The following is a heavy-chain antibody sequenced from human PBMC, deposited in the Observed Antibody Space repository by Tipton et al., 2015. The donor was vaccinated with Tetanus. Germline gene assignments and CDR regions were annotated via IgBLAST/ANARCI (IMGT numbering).Heavy chain of an antibody. D-gene: IGHD6-25*01. Sequence: QLVQSGAEVKEPGASVKVSCKASGYNFVNFGISWVRQAPGQGLEWMGWISAYNGKTKYAQRLQGRVTMITDRSASTAYMDLRRLRSDDTAVYYCARVQEQRIYYYGMDVWGQGTTVTVSS. J-gene: IGHJ6*02. CDR2: ISAYNGKT. V-gene: IGHV1-18*01. CDR3: ARVQEQRIYYYGMDV. CDR1: GYNFVNFG.